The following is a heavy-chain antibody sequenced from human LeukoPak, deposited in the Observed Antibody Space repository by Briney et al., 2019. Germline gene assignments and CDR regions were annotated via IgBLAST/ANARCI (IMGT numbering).Heavy chain of an antibody. V-gene: IGHV3-11*01. J-gene: IGHJ4*02. CDR3: ARDRYCSGGSCYSGILDY. Sequence: GGSLRLSCAASGFTLSDYYMSWIRQTPGKGLEWVSYISSSGSTIYHADSVKGRFTISRDNAKNSLYLQMNSLRAEDTAVYYCARDRYCSGGSCYSGILDYWGQGTLVTVSS. D-gene: IGHD2-15*01. CDR1: GFTLSDYY. CDR2: ISSSGSTI.